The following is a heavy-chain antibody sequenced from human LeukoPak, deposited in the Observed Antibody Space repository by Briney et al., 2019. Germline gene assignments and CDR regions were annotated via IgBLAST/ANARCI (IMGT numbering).Heavy chain of an antibody. D-gene: IGHD6-13*01. J-gene: IGHJ4*02. CDR3: AKVGIAAAAPLDY. V-gene: IGHV3-23*01. Sequence: LPGGSLRLSCAASGFTFGDYALSWVRQAPGKGLEWVSAISGSGGSTYYADSVKGRFTISRDNSKNTLYLQMNSLRAEDTAVYYCAKVGIAAAAPLDYWGQGTLVTVSS. CDR1: GFTFGDYA. CDR2: ISGSGGST.